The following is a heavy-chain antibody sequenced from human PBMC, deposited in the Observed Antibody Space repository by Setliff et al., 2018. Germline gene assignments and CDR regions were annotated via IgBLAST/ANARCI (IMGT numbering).Heavy chain of an antibody. J-gene: IGHJ4*02. Sequence: ASVKVSCKASGGTFSSYAISWVRQAPGQGLEWMGGIIPIFGTANYARKFQGRVTITADESTSTAYMELSSLRSEDTAVYYCARARYCGGDCSAYYFDYWGQGTLVTVSS. V-gene: IGHV1-69*13. D-gene: IGHD2-21*02. CDR3: ARARYCGGDCSAYYFDY. CDR1: GGTFSSYA. CDR2: IIPIFGTA.